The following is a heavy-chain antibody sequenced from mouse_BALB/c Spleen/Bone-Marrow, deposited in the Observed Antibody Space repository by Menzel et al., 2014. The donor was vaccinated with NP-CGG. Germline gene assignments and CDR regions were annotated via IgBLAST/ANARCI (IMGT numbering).Heavy chain of an antibody. V-gene: IGHV1S34*01. CDR1: GYSFTGYY. CDR3: ARGDGYYVDFDY. Sequence: LVKTGASVKISCKASGYSFTGYYMHWVKQSHGKSLEWIGYISCYNGATSYNQKFKGKPTFTVDTSPSTAYMQFNSLTSEDSAVYYCARGDGYYVDFDYWGQGTTLTVSS. J-gene: IGHJ2*01. D-gene: IGHD2-3*01. CDR2: ISCYNGAT.